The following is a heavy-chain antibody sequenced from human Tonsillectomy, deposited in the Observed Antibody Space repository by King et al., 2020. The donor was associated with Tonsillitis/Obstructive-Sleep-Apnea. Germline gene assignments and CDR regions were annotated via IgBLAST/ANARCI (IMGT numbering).Heavy chain of an antibody. Sequence: VQLQQWGAGLLKPSETLSRTCAVYGGSFSGYYWSWIRQPPGKGLEWIGEINHSGSTNYNPSLKSRVTISVDTSKNQFSLKLSSVTAADTAVYYCARGAVTGTTQGYYYYMDVWDKGTTVTVSS. CDR2: INHSGST. J-gene: IGHJ6*03. D-gene: IGHD1-20*01. CDR1: GGSFSGYY. V-gene: IGHV4-34*01. CDR3: ARGAVTGTTQGYYYYMDV.